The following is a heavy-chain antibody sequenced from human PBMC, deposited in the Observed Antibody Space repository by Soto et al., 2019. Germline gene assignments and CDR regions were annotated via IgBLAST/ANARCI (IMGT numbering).Heavy chain of an antibody. CDR3: ARGHFADLGGSIVGALDAFDI. V-gene: IGHV4-30-4*08. J-gene: IGHJ3*02. Sequence: KTSETLSLTCTVSGGSISSGDYYWSWIRQPPGKGLEWIGYIYYSGSTYYNPSLKSRVTISVDTSKNQLSLKLSSVTAADTAVYYCARGHFADLGGSIVGALDAFDIWGQGTMVTVSS. CDR1: GGSISSGDYY. CDR2: IYYSGST. D-gene: IGHD1-26*01.